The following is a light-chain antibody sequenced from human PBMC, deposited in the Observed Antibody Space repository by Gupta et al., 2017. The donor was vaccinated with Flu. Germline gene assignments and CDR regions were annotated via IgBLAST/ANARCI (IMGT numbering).Light chain of an antibody. CDR2: GAS. J-gene: IGKJ2*01. V-gene: IGKV3-20*01. CDR1: QTVSSNY. CDR3: QQYGSSPYT. Sequence: DIMFTPPPGPLSLSPGERATLACRASQTVSSNYVSWYQQRPGQAPRLLIYGASTRGTGIPDRFSGSASGTDFTLTISRLEPEDFAVYYCQQYGSSPYTFGQGTKLDIK.